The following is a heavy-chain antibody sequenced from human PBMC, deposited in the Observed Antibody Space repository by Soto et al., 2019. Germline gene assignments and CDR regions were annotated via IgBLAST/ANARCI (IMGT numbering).Heavy chain of an antibody. CDR2: IWFDGSNK. D-gene: IGHD6-19*01. Sequence: QVQLVESGGGVVQPGRSLRLSCAASGFTFSSYGMHWVRQAPGKGLEWVALIWFDGSNKYYADSVKGRFTISRDNSKNSLYLQMNRLRAEDTAVYYCARGAVDSTVVVDYWGQGTLVTVSS. CDR1: GFTFSSYG. V-gene: IGHV3-33*01. J-gene: IGHJ4*02. CDR3: ARGAVDSTVVVDY.